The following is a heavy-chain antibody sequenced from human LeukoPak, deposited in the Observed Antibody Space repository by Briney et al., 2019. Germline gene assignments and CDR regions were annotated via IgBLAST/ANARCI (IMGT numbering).Heavy chain of an antibody. J-gene: IGHJ5*02. D-gene: IGHD1-26*01. Sequence: ASVKVSCKASGYTFTSYGISWVRQAPGQGLEWMGWISAYNGNTNYAQKLQGRVTITTDTSTSTAYMELRSLRSDDAAVYYCARDEATGAWFDPWGQGTLVTVSS. CDR2: ISAYNGNT. V-gene: IGHV1-18*01. CDR3: ARDEATGAWFDP. CDR1: GYTFTSYG.